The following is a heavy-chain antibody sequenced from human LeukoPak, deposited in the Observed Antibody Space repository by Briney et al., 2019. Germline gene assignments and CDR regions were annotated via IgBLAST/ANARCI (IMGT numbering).Heavy chain of an antibody. CDR1: GFTFSSYT. Sequence: PGGSLRLSCAASGFTFSSYTMNWVRQAPGKGLEWVSSISGSSSYIYYADSVKGRFTISRDNAKNSLYLQMNSLRAEDTAVYYCARVARHYYGSGRQKPYYFDYWGQGTLVTVSS. V-gene: IGHV3-21*01. J-gene: IGHJ4*02. CDR2: ISGSSSYI. D-gene: IGHD3-10*01. CDR3: ARVARHYYGSGRQKPYYFDY.